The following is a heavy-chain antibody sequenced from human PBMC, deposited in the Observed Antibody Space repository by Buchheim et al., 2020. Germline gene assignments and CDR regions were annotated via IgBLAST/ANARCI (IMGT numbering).Heavy chain of an antibody. Sequence: QVQLQESGPGLVKPSETLSLTCTVSGGSISSYYWSWFRQPPGKGLEWIGYIYYSGSTNYNPSLKSRVTLSVDTSQNQFSLKLSSVTAADTAVYYCARDSTVVTPSYFDYWGQGTL. J-gene: IGHJ4*02. V-gene: IGHV4-59*01. CDR1: GGSISSYY. CDR3: ARDSTVVTPSYFDY. CDR2: IYYSGST. D-gene: IGHD4-23*01.